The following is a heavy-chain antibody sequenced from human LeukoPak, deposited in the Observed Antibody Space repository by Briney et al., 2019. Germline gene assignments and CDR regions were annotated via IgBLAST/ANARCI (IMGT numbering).Heavy chain of an antibody. CDR1: GYTFIAYY. D-gene: IGHD4-23*01. J-gene: IGHJ5*02. CDR2: INPRGTST. V-gene: IGHV1-46*01. Sequence: ASVKVSCKASGYTFIAYYMHWVRQAPGQGLEWMGLINPRGTSTIYAEKFQGRIIMTRDMSTTTDYMELSSLKSDDTAVYYCARDNSIHERGWWFDPWGQGTLVTVSS. CDR3: ARDNSIHERGWWFDP.